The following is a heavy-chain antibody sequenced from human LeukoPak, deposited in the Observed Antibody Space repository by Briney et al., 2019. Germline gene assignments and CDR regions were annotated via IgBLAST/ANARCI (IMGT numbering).Heavy chain of an antibody. J-gene: IGHJ4*02. V-gene: IGHV4-34*01. Sequence: SETLSLTCAVYGGSFSGYYWSWIRQPPGKGLEWIGSIYHSGSTYYNPSLKSRVTISLDTSKNQFSLKLSSVTAADTAVYYCARVEMVLYHFDHWGQGTLVTVSS. D-gene: IGHD2-8*01. CDR3: ARVEMVLYHFDH. CDR1: GGSFSGYY. CDR2: IYHSGST.